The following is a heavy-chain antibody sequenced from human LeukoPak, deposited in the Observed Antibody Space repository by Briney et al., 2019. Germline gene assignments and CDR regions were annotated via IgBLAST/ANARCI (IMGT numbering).Heavy chain of an antibody. V-gene: IGHV3-48*01. CDR1: GFTFSSYS. Sequence: PGGSLRLSCAASGFTFSSYSMTWVRQAPGKGLEWVSYISSSSSTIYYADSVKGRFTISRDNAKNSLYLQMNSLRAEDTAVYYCARGPPYYDFWSGSPWFDPWGQGTLVTVSS. CDR3: ARGPPYYDFWSGSPWFDP. CDR2: ISSSSSTI. J-gene: IGHJ5*02. D-gene: IGHD3-3*01.